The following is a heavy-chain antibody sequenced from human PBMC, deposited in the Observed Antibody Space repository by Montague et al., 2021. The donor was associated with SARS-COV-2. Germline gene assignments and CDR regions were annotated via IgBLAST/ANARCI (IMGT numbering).Heavy chain of an antibody. CDR1: GGSISSSSYY. Sequence: SETLSLTCTVSGGSISSSSYYWGWIRQPPGKGLEWIGSIYYSGSTYCNPSLKSRVTISVGTSKNQFSLKLSSVTAAGTAVYYCARDLDSFYGMDVWGQGTTVTVSS. CDR2: IYYSGST. CDR3: ARDLDSFYGMDV. V-gene: IGHV4-39*07. J-gene: IGHJ6*02.